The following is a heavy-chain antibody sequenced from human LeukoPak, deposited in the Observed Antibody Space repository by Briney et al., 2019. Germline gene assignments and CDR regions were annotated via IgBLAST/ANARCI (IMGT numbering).Heavy chain of an antibody. V-gene: IGHV1-3*04. D-gene: IGHD2-2*02. CDR2: IYTANGKT. CDR1: GYSFTDYA. CDR3: ARDLYLKNWFDP. Sequence: ASVKVSCKASGYSFTDYAMHWVRQAPGQRLEWMGWIYTANGKTKYSQKFQDRVTITRDTSATTAYMELSSLRSEDTAVFYCARDLYLKNWFDPWGLGTLVTVSS. J-gene: IGHJ5*02.